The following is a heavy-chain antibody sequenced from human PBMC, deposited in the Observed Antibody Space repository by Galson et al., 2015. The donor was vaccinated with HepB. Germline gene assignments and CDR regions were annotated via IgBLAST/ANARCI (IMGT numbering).Heavy chain of an antibody. V-gene: IGHV3-48*02. CDR1: GFTFSTSN. CDR2: ITSSSYTR. D-gene: IGHD1-14*01. J-gene: IGHJ4*02. Sequence: SLRLSCAASGFTFSTSNMHWVRQAPGKGLEWVSYITSSSYTRDYADSVKGRFTISRDNAKSSLYLQMNTLRDDDTAVYYCVRDSGSLFDCWGQGTLVIVSS. CDR3: VRDSGSLFDC.